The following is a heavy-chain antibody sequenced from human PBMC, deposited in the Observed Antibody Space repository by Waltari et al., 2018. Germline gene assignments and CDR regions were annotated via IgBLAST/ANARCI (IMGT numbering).Heavy chain of an antibody. CDR2: ANDRRTT. V-gene: IGHV4-39*01. CDR3: ATQSVLTSFGSAHPTWFDS. CDR1: GGSINSTAFY. J-gene: IGHJ5*01. Sequence: HLQLQELGPGLVKPSGTLSLTCSVAGGSINSTAFYWGWIRQPPGKGLEWIATANDRRTTYFNPSLRGRVTISVDTSKRQFSLKLTSVTAADTAVYYCATQSVLTSFGSAHPTWFDSWGQGTPVTVSS. D-gene: IGHD3-9*01.